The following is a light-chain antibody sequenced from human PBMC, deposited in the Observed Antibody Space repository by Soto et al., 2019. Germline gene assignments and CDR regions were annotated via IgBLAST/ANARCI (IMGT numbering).Light chain of an antibody. CDR2: KNI. CDR1: SSNIGAPYD. J-gene: IGLJ3*02. Sequence: QSVLTQPPSVSGAPGQRVTISCTGSSSNIGAPYDVHWYQQLPGTAPKLLIFKNINRPSGVPDRFSGSKSGTSASLAITRLQPEDEADYYCQSYDTSLGAWVFGGGTKLTVL. V-gene: IGLV1-40*01. CDR3: QSYDTSLGAWV.